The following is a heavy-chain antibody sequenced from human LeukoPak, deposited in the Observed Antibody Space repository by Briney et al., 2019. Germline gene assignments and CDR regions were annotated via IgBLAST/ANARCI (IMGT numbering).Heavy chain of an antibody. D-gene: IGHD3-22*01. CDR2: ISGSGGST. CDR3: AKIDWEYYYDSSGYYYGAFDI. V-gene: IGHV3-23*01. J-gene: IGHJ3*02. Sequence: GGSLRLSCAASGFTFSSYAMRWVRQAPGKGLEWVSAISGSGGSTYYADSVKGRFTISRDNSKNTLYLQMNSLRAEDTAVYYCAKIDWEYYYDSSGYYYGAFDIWGQGTMVTVSS. CDR1: GFTFSSYA.